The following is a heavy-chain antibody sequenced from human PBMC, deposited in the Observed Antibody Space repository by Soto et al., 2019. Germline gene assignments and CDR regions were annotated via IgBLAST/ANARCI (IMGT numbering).Heavy chain of an antibody. J-gene: IGHJ6*02. V-gene: IGHV4-59*01. CDR2: IYYSGST. Sequence: SETLSLTCTVSGGSISSYYWSWIRQPPGKGLEWIGYIYYSGSTNYNPSLKSRVTISVDTSKNQFSLKLSSVTAADTAVYYCARASSLNYYDSSGYRSDQTTYYYYGMDVWGQGTTVTVS. CDR1: GGSISSYY. D-gene: IGHD3-22*01. CDR3: ARASSLNYYDSSGYRSDQTTYYYYGMDV.